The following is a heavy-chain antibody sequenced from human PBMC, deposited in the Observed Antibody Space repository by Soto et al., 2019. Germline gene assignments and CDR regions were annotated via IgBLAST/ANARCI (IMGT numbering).Heavy chain of an antibody. CDR1: GYTFTTYG. D-gene: IGHD6-19*01. Sequence: ASVKVSCKASGYTFTTYGISWVRQAPGQGLEWMGWISTYNGNANYPQKFQGRVTLTTDTSTSTAYMELRSLTSDDPAIYYCAREGMAGADPLDYWGQGTKVTVSS. CDR3: AREGMAGADPLDY. J-gene: IGHJ4*02. CDR2: ISTYNGNA. V-gene: IGHV1-18*01.